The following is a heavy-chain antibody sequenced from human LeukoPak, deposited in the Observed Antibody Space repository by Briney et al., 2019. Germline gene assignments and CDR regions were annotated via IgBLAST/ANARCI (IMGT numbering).Heavy chain of an antibody. D-gene: IGHD4-23*01. CDR1: GFTFSSYS. J-gene: IGHJ4*02. Sequence: GGSLRLSCAASGFTFSSYSMSWVRQAPGKGLEWVANIKEDGSEINYVDSVKGRFTISRDNAKNSLFLQMNSLRVEDTAVYYCARDRGYSSFDYWGQGTLVTVSS. CDR3: ARDRGYSSFDY. V-gene: IGHV3-7*01. CDR2: IKEDGSEI.